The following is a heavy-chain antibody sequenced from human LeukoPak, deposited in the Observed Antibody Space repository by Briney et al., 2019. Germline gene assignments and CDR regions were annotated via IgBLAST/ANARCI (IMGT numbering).Heavy chain of an antibody. Sequence: SETLSLTCVVSGGSISNDYWNWIRQPAGRDLEWIGRVHSTGYTDYNPSLTSRVTMSVDTSKNQFSLTLKPVTAADTAVYYCARESASVFSMIRRVGWFDPWGQGTLVTVSS. CDR1: GGSISNDY. D-gene: IGHD3-10*01. CDR3: ARESASVFSMIRRVGWFDP. V-gene: IGHV4-4*07. J-gene: IGHJ5*02. CDR2: VHSTGYT.